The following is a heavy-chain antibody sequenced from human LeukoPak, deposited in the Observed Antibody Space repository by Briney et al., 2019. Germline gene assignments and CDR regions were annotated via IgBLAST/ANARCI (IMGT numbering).Heavy chain of an antibody. CDR3: AKNHYGSGTMGGY. D-gene: IGHD3-10*01. Sequence: GGSLRLSCAASGFTFSSFTMTWVRQAPGKGLEWVSTIGGSGASTYYAGSVKGRFTISRDNSKNTLSLQMNSLGAEDSAIYYCAKNHYGSGTMGGYWGQGTLVTVSS. V-gene: IGHV3-23*01. CDR1: GFTFSSFT. CDR2: IGGSGAST. J-gene: IGHJ4*02.